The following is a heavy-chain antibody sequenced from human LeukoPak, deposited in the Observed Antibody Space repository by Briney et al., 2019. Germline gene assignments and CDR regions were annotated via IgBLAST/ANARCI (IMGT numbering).Heavy chain of an antibody. V-gene: IGHV1-2*02. CDR1: GYTFTGYY. J-gene: IGHJ4*02. D-gene: IGHD4-11*01. CDR2: INPSSGGT. CDR3: ARGRSNYVL. Sequence: ASVKVSCKASGYTFTGYYMHWVRQAPGQGLEWMGWINPSSGGTNYAQKFQGRVTMTRDTSISTAYMELSALRSDDTAVYYCARGRSNYVLWGQGTLVTVSS.